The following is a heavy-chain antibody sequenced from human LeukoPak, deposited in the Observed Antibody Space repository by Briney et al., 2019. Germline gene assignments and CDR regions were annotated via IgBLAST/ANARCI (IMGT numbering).Heavy chain of an antibody. CDR2: ISYDGSNK. CDR1: GFTFSSYA. Sequence: AGGSLRLSCAASGFTFSSYAMHWVRQAPGKGLEWVAVISYDGSNKYYADSVKGRFTISRDNSKNTLYLQMNSLRAEDTAVYYCARDPTSSSWTYYYYYYMDVWGKGTTVTVSS. V-gene: IGHV3-30*04. CDR3: ARDPTSSSWTYYYYYYMDV. D-gene: IGHD6-13*01. J-gene: IGHJ6*03.